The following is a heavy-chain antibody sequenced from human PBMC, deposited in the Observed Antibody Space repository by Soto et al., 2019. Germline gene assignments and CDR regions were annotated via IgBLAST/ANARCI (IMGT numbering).Heavy chain of an antibody. CDR3: TKGTEKTPIIVGAATDAFDI. J-gene: IGHJ3*02. CDR2: IKSKTDGGTT. CDR1: GFTFSNAW. D-gene: IGHD1-26*01. V-gene: IGHV3-15*01. Sequence: GSLRLSCSASGFTFSNAWMSWVRQAAGKGLEWVGLIKSKTDGGTTDYAAPVKGRFTISRDDSKNTLYLQMNSLKTEDTAVYYCTKGTEKTPIIVGAATDAFDIWGQGTMVTV.